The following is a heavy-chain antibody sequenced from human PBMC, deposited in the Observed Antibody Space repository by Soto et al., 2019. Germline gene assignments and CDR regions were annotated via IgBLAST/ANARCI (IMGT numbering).Heavy chain of an antibody. D-gene: IGHD3-10*01. Sequence: QITLKESGPTLVKPTQTLTLTCAFSGFSLNTRGVGVGWIRQPPGKALEWLALIYWDNDKRYSPSLKSRLTIXKXSPKHHVVLMMTDMDPVDTATYYCAHNNYYGSGSVYWGQGTLITVSS. V-gene: IGHV2-5*02. J-gene: IGHJ4*02. CDR3: AHNNYYGSGSVY. CDR1: GFSLNTRGVG. CDR2: IYWDNDK.